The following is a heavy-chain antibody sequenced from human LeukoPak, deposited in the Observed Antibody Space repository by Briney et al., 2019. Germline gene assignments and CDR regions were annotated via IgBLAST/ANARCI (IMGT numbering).Heavy chain of an antibody. D-gene: IGHD3-22*01. CDR3: ARGSYYYDSSGYYPPDY. Sequence: GASVKVSCKASGYTFTDYGITWVRQVPGQGLEWMGWSSSHNGQTNYVKKFQGRVTMTADTSTSTAYMELRSLRSDDMAVYYCARGSYYYDSSGYYPPDYWGQGTLVTVSS. CDR1: GYTFTDYG. V-gene: IGHV1-18*03. J-gene: IGHJ4*02. CDR2: SSSHNGQT.